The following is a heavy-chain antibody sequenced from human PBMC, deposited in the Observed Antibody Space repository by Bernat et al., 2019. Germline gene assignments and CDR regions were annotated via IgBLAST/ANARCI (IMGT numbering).Heavy chain of an antibody. V-gene: IGHV3-74*01. CDR1: GFTFSSYW. CDR2: INSDGSST. Sequence: EVQLVESGGGLVQPGGSLRLSCAASGFTFSSYWMHWVRQAPGKGLVWVSRINSDGSSTSYADSVKGRFTISRDNAKNTLYLQMNSLRAEDTAVYYCSRRVNRAGGDYGFDYWGQGTLVTVSS. CDR3: SRRVNRAGGDYGFDY. D-gene: IGHD4-17*01. J-gene: IGHJ4*02.